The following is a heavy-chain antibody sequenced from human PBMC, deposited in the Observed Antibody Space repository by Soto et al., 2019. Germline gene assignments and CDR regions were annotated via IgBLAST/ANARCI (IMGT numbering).Heavy chain of an antibody. Sequence: SQTLSLTCAISGGSGSSNRAAWHWLRQSPSRGLEWLGRTYYRSKWYNDYAVSVKSRITINPDTSKNQFSLHLNSVTPEDTAVYYCARDRGYNFPFDIWGQGTTVTVS. CDR2: TYYRSKWYN. CDR3: ARDRGYNFPFDI. V-gene: IGHV6-1*01. J-gene: IGHJ3*02. CDR1: GGSGSSNRAA. D-gene: IGHD5-18*01.